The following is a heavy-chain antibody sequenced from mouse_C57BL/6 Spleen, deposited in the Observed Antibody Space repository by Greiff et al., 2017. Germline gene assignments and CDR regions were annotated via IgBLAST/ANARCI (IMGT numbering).Heavy chain of an antibody. CDR2: IDPSDSYT. Sequence: QVQLQQSGAELVKPGASVKLSCKASGYTFTSYWMKWVKQRPGQGLEWIGEIDPSDSYTNYNQTFKGKATLAVDTSSSTAYMQLSSLTSEDSAVYYCARSICDGYYNYFDVWGTGTTVTVSS. CDR3: ARSICDGYYNYFDV. CDR1: GYTFTSYW. J-gene: IGHJ1*03. V-gene: IGHV1-50*01. D-gene: IGHD2-3*01.